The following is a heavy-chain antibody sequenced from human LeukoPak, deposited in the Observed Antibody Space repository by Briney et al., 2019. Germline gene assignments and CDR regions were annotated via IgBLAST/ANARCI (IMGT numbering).Heavy chain of an antibody. CDR3: ARDTGVRPRVAHFDY. V-gene: IGHV4-61*02. CDR2: MYTGGST. CDR1: GDSISSSSYY. J-gene: IGHJ4*02. Sequence: SETLSLTCTVSGDSISSSSYYWNWIRQPAGKGLEWIGRMYTGGSTNYNPSLKSRVTISVDTSKNQLSLKLNSVTPEDTAVYYCARDTGVRPRVAHFDYWGQGTLVTVSS. D-gene: IGHD1-14*01.